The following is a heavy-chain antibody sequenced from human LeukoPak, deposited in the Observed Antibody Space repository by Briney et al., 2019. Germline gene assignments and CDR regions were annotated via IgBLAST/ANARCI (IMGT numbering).Heavy chain of an antibody. Sequence: PGGSLRLSCAASGFTFSSYSMNWVRQAPGKGLEWVSSISSSSSYIYYADSVKGRFTISRDNAKNSLYLQVNSLRAEDTAVYYCARRFLEWLLPDYWGQGTLVTVSS. CDR1: GFTFSSYS. CDR3: ARRFLEWLLPDY. V-gene: IGHV3-21*01. J-gene: IGHJ4*02. CDR2: ISSSSSYI. D-gene: IGHD3-3*01.